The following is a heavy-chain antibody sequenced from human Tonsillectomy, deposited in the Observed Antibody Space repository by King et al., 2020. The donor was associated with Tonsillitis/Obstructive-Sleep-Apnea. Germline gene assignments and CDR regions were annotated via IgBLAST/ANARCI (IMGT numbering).Heavy chain of an antibody. Sequence: QLVQSGAEVKKPGASVKVSCKVSGYTLTELSMHWVRQAPGKGLEWMGGFHPEDGEAIYAQKFQGRVTMTEDTSTGTAYMELSSLRSEDTAVYYCAAIYSSRISCYGNWFDPWGQGTLVTVSS. CDR1: GYTLTELS. D-gene: IGHD2-2*01. CDR2: FHPEDGEA. V-gene: IGHV1-24*01. J-gene: IGHJ5*02. CDR3: AAIYSSRISCYGNWFDP.